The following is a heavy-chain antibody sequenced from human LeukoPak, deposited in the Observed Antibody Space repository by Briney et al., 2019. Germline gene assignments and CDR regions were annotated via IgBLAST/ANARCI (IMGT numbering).Heavy chain of an antibody. D-gene: IGHD3-22*01. CDR3: AAYDSSGYYYARGSLDY. J-gene: IGHJ4*02. CDR1: GYTFTGYY. CDR2: INPNSGGT. Sequence: GASVKVSCKASGYTFTGYYMHWVRQAPGQGLEWMGRINPNSGGTNYAQKFQGRVTMTRDTSISTAYMELSRLRSDDTAVYYCAAYDSSGYYYARGSLDYRGQGTLVTVSS. V-gene: IGHV1-2*06.